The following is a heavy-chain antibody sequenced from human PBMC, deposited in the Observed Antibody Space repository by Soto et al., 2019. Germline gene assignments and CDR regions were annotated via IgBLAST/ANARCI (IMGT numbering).Heavy chain of an antibody. V-gene: IGHV1-69*01. J-gene: IGHJ6*01. Sequence: QVQLVQSGAEVKKPGSSVKVSCKASGGTFSSYAISWVRQAPGQGLEWVGGFIPMFNRPHSARKFQGRVTITADESTSTAYMDLSSLRSEDTAVYYCARGQFHHVSNYYYALDVW. CDR2: FIPMFNRP. CDR1: GGTFSSYA. CDR3: ARGQFHHVSNYYYALDV.